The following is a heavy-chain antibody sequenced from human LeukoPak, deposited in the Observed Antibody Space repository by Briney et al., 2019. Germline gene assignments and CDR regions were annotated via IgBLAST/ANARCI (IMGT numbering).Heavy chain of an antibody. J-gene: IGHJ4*02. CDR3: ARDSNPQLYSYGIFHY. D-gene: IGHD5-18*01. V-gene: IGHV4-59*01. CDR2: IYYTGST. Sequence: SETLSLTCTVSGVSISTYCWSWLRQPPGKGLEWIGYIYYTGSTNYYTSLKSRVTISVDTSKNQFSLKLNSVTAADTAVYYCARDSNPQLYSYGIFHYWGQGTLVTVSS. CDR1: GVSISTYC.